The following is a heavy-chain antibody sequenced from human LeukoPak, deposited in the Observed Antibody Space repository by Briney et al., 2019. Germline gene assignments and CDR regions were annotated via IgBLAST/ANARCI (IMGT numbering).Heavy chain of an antibody. CDR3: ARDYYDILTGQWGYFDY. V-gene: IGHV3-21*01. CDR1: GFTFSSYS. CDR2: ISSSSSYI. D-gene: IGHD3-9*01. Sequence: PGGSLRLSCAASGFTFSSYSMNWVRQAPGKGLEWVSSISSSSSYIYYADSVKGRFTIARDNAKKSLYLQMNSLRAEDTAVYYCARDYYDILTGQWGYFDYWGQGTLVTVSS. J-gene: IGHJ4*02.